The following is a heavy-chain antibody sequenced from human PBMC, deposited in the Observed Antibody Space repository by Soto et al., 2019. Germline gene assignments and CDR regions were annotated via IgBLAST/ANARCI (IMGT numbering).Heavy chain of an antibody. CDR3: ARENSSGWYSLTYYYYGMDV. Sequence: PGGSLRLSCAASGFTFSSYGMHWVRQAPGKGLEWVAVIWYDGSNKYYADSVKGRFTISRDNSKNTLYLQMNSLRAEDTAVYYCARENSSGWYSLTYYYYGMDVWGQGTTVTVS. J-gene: IGHJ6*02. D-gene: IGHD6-19*01. V-gene: IGHV3-33*01. CDR2: IWYDGSNK. CDR1: GFTFSSYG.